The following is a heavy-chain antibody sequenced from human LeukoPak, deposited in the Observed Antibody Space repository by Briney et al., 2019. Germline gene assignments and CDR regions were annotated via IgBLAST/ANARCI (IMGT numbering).Heavy chain of an antibody. V-gene: IGHV1-18*01. Sequence: GASVKVSCKACGYTFTSYGISWVRQAPGQGLEWMGWISAYNGNTNYAQKLQGRVTMTTDTSTSTAYMELRSLRSDDTAVYYCARVPGLLAYCGGDCYSNWGQGTLVTVSS. CDR2: ISAYNGNT. J-gene: IGHJ4*02. CDR3: ARVPGLLAYCGGDCYSN. D-gene: IGHD2-21*02. CDR1: GYTFTSYG.